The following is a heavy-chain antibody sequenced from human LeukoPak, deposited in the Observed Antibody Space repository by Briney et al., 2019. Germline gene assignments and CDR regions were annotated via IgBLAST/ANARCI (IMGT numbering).Heavy chain of an antibody. D-gene: IGHD2-2*01. CDR3: VRAGCSATSCQTWFDS. Sequence: ASVKVSCKASGYTFPGYDMHWVRQVPGQGLEWMGWINPNSGDANYAQNFQGRVTMTRDTSISTLYLELSRLRSDDTAMYYCVRAGCSATSCQTWFDSWGQGTLVTVPS. J-gene: IGHJ5*01. V-gene: IGHV1-2*02. CDR2: INPNSGDA. CDR1: GYTFPGYD.